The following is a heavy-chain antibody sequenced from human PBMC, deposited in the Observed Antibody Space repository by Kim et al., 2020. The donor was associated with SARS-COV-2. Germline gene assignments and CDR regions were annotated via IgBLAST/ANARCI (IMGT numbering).Heavy chain of an antibody. Sequence: YTPSLKARVTISVDTSKNQCSLKLTSVTAADTAAYYCARHRAKGYGMDVWGQGTTVTVSS. CDR3: ARHRAKGYGMDV. V-gene: IGHV4-61*07. J-gene: IGHJ6*02.